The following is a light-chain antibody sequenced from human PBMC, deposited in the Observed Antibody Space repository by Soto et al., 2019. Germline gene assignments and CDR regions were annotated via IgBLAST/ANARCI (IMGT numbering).Light chain of an antibody. CDR2: GAS. Sequence: EIVMTQSPVTLSVSPGERATLSCRASQSVSSNLAWYQQQPGRAPRLLIYGASTRATGSPARFSGGGSGTEFTLTISSLQSEDFAVYYCQQYNNWPLWTFGQGTKVDIK. CDR1: QSVSSN. J-gene: IGKJ1*01. V-gene: IGKV3-15*01. CDR3: QQYNNWPLWT.